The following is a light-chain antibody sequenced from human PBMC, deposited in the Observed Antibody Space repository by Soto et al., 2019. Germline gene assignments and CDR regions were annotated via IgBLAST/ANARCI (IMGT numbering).Light chain of an antibody. CDR1: SNDVGGYNY. CDR2: EVS. Sequence: QSALTQPASVSGSPGQSITISCTGTSNDVGGYNYVSWYQQHPGKAPKVIVSEVSNRPSGVSNRFSGSKSANTASLTISGLQAEDEADYYCSSYPTTNTLVFGGGTQLTVL. CDR3: SSYPTTNTLV. J-gene: IGLJ3*02. V-gene: IGLV2-14*01.